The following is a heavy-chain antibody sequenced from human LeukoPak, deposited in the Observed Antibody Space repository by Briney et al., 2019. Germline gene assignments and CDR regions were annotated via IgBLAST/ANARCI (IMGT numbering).Heavy chain of an antibody. CDR3: AKHSTYCSGGSCQEDFDY. D-gene: IGHD2-15*01. CDR1: GFTFSSYA. V-gene: IGHV3-23*01. Sequence: EGSLRLSCAASGFTFSSYAMSWVRQAPGKGLEWVSAISDSGGRTYYAGSVKGRFTISRDNSKNTLYLQMESLRAEDTAVYYCAKHSTYCSGGSCQEDFDYWGQGTLVTVSS. J-gene: IGHJ4*02. CDR2: ISDSGGRT.